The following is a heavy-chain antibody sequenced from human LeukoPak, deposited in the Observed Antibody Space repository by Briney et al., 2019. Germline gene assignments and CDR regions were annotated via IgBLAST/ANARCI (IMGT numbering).Heavy chain of an antibody. V-gene: IGHV4-34*01. CDR2: INHSGST. D-gene: IGHD6-19*01. J-gene: IGHJ5*02. CDR3: AREQWLASVRMNWFDP. Sequence: PSETLSLTCAVYGGSFSGYYWSWTRQPPGKGLEWIGEINHSGSTNYNPSLKSRVTISVDTSKNQFSLKLSSVTAADTAVYYRAREQWLASVRMNWFDPWGQGTLVTVSS. CDR1: GGSFSGYY.